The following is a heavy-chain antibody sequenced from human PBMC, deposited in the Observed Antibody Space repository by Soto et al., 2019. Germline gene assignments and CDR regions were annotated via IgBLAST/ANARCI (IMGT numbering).Heavy chain of an antibody. V-gene: IGHV4-39*01. Sequence: PSETLSLTCTVSGGSISSSSYYWGWIRQPPGKGLEWIGSIYYSGSTYYNPSLKSRVTISVDTSKNQFSLKLSSVTAADTAVYYCARLQPEYCSGGSCYLFAFDIWGQGTMVTVSS. D-gene: IGHD2-15*01. CDR2: IYYSGST. J-gene: IGHJ3*02. CDR3: ARLQPEYCSGGSCYLFAFDI. CDR1: GGSISSSSYY.